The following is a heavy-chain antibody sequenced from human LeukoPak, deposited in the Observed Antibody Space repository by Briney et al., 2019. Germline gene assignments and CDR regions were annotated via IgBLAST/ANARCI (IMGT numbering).Heavy chain of an antibody. V-gene: IGHV4-39*07. CDR2: IYYSGST. Sequence: SETLSLTCTVSGGSISSSSYYWGWIRQPPGKGLEWSGSIYYSGSTYYNPSLKSRVTISVDTSKNQFSLKLSSVTAADTAVYYCARDPIGYSGYDIGTNWFDPWGQGTLVTVSS. CDR3: ARDPIGYSGYDIGTNWFDP. CDR1: GGSISSSSYY. D-gene: IGHD5-12*01. J-gene: IGHJ5*02.